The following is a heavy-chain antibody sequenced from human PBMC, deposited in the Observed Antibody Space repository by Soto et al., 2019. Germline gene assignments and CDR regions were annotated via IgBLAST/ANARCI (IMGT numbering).Heavy chain of an antibody. CDR3: ARGADSYGFNWFDP. V-gene: IGHV1-69*06. J-gene: IGHJ5*02. CDR1: GGTFSSYA. CDR2: IIAIFGTA. Sequence: QVQLVQSGAEVKKPGSSVKVSCKASGGTFSSYAISWVRQAPGQGLEWMGGIIAIFGTANYAQKFQGRVTITADKSTSTAYMELSSLRSEDAAVYYCARGADSYGFNWFDPWGQGTLVTVSS. D-gene: IGHD5-18*01.